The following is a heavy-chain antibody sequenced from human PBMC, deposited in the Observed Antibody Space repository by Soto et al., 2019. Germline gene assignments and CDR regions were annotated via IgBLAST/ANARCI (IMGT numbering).Heavy chain of an antibody. CDR1: GGTFSSYA. D-gene: IGHD1-26*01. J-gene: IGHJ2*01. V-gene: IGHV1-69*12. Sequence: QVQLVQSGAEVKKPGSSVKVSCKASGGTFSSYAISWVRQAPGQGLEWMGGIIPIFGTANYAQKFQGRVTITADESTSTAYMERSSLRSEDTAVYYCAKTGATTLPSDWYFDLWGRGTLVTVSS. CDR2: IIPIFGTA. CDR3: AKTGATTLPSDWYFDL.